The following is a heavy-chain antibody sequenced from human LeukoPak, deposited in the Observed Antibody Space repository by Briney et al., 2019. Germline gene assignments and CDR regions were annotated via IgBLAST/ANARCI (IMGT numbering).Heavy chain of an antibody. CDR1: GFTFSSYG. CDR2: ISGSGGST. CDR3: AKDPRGGSYLFDY. J-gene: IGHJ4*02. Sequence: GGSLRLSCAASGFTFSSYGMSWVRQAPGKGLEWVSGISGSGGSTYYADSVKGRLTISRDNSKNTLYLQMNSLRAEDTAVYYCAKDPRGGSYLFDYWGQGTLVTVSS. V-gene: IGHV3-23*01. D-gene: IGHD1-26*01.